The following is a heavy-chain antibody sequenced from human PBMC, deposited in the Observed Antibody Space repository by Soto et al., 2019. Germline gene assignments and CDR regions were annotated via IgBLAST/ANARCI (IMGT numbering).Heavy chain of an antibody. V-gene: IGHV3-23*01. CDR2: ISATDGKT. CDR1: GFTFKAYA. Sequence: DVQLLESGGASVQPGGSLRLSCLASGFTFKAYAMGWVRQAPGKGLEWVSSISATDGKTYYADSVRGRFMISRDNSRNPLFLQMNGLRPDDSALYYCVKDEGTSSTVFDYWGQGTPVTVSS. J-gene: IGHJ4*02. CDR3: VKDEGTSSTVFDY. D-gene: IGHD4-4*01.